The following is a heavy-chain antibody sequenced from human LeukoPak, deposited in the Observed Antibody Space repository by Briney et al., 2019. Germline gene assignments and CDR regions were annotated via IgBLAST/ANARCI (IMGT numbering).Heavy chain of an antibody. CDR1: GYTFTGYY. J-gene: IGHJ6*02. Sequence: GASVKVSCKASGYTFTGYYMHWVRQAPGQGLEWMGWINPNSGGTNYAQKFQGRVTMTRDTSISTAHMELSRLRSDDTAVYYCARGSDYGDYGPTLDYYYYGMDVWGQGTTVTASS. V-gene: IGHV1-2*02. CDR3: ARGSDYGDYGPTLDYYYYGMDV. CDR2: INPNSGGT. D-gene: IGHD4-17*01.